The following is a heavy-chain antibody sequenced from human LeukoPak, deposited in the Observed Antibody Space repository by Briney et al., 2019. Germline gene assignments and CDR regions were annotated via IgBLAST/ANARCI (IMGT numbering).Heavy chain of an antibody. V-gene: IGHV4-34*01. D-gene: IGHD3-3*01. J-gene: IGHJ4*02. CDR2: INLSGST. Sequence: PSETLSLTCGVSGGSFSGSYWGWIRQPPGKGLEWIGEINLSGSTNYNSSLTSRVTISLDTSKNQFSLNLRSVTTANTAVYYCARVSISLFGVVTAHFDSWGQGTLVAVSS. CDR3: ARVSISLFGVVTAHFDS. CDR1: GGSFSGSY.